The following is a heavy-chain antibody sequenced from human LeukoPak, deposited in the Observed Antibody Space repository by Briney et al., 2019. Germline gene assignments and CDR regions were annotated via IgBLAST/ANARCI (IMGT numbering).Heavy chain of an antibody. CDR2: IIPIFGTA. V-gene: IGHV1-69*13. D-gene: IGHD4/OR15-4a*01. CDR3: AREGLDYGFDI. Sequence: GASVKVSCKASGGTFSSYAISWVRQAPGHGLEWMGGIIPIFGTANYAQKFQGRVTITADESTSTAYMELSSLRSEATAVYYCAREGLDYGFDIWGQGTMVTVSS. CDR1: GGTFSSYA. J-gene: IGHJ3*02.